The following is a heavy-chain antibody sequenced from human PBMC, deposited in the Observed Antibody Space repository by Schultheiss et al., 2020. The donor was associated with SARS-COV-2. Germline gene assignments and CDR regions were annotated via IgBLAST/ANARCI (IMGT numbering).Heavy chain of an antibody. D-gene: IGHD4-23*01. Sequence: GGSLRLSCAASGFTFSSYSMNWVRQAPGKGLEWVSSISSSSSYIYYADSVKGRFTISRDNAKNSLYLQMNSLRAEDTAVYYCARYYGGNLYYYYGMDVWGQGTTVTVSS. V-gene: IGHV3-21*04. CDR1: GFTFSSYS. J-gene: IGHJ6*02. CDR2: ISSSSSYI. CDR3: ARYYGGNLYYYYGMDV.